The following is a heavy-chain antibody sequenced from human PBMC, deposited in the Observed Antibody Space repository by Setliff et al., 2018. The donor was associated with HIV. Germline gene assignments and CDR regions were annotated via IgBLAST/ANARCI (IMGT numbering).Heavy chain of an antibody. Sequence: PSETLSLTCTVSGGSITSYYWNWIRQSPGKGLEWIGYIFDSGTTKYNPSVTSRVTISVDASKNQFFLQLISVTAADTAVYYCASPASGGSSGQYHYWGQGTLVTVSS. CDR2: IFDSGTT. J-gene: IGHJ4*02. D-gene: IGHD6-19*01. CDR1: GGSITSYY. V-gene: IGHV4-4*09. CDR3: ASPASGGSSGQYHY.